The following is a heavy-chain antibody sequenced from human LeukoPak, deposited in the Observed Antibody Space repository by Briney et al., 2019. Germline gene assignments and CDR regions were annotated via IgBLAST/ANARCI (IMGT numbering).Heavy chain of an antibody. Sequence: GGSLRLSCAASGLTFSNYAMSWARQAPGKGLEWVSAITGSGGNTYYADSVKGRFTIFRDNSKNTLYLQMNSLRDEDTAVYYCAKWGDFDVLTGYYVPDFWGQGTLVTVSS. J-gene: IGHJ4*02. CDR1: GLTFSNYA. D-gene: IGHD3-9*01. CDR3: AKWGDFDVLTGYYVPDF. V-gene: IGHV3-23*01. CDR2: ITGSGGNT.